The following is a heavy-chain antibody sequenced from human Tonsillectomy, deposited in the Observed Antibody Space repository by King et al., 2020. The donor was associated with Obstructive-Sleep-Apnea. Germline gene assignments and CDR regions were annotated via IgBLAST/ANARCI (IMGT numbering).Heavy chain of an antibody. CDR1: GASISGYY. D-gene: IGHD1-26*01. J-gene: IGHJ3*02. Sequence: QRQEEGAGLVKPSETRSLTCTVSGASISGYYWGWIRQPPGKEMELFGHSYDSGSSNYNPSLKSRVTISLDTSKNHFSLNLTFVSEADTAVYFCARRTGKGRGAFDIWGQGTMVTVSS. V-gene: IGHV4-59*01. CDR3: ARRTGKGRGAFDI. CDR2: SYDSGSS.